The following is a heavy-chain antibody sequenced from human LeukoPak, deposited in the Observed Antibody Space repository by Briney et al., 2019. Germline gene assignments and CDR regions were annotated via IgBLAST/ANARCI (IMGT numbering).Heavy chain of an antibody. Sequence: SETLSLTCTVSGGSISSYYWSWIRQPTGKGLEWIGYIYYSGSTNYNPSLKSRVTISVDTSKNQFSLKLSSVTAADTAVYYCARTPVSTVTTPDNLDYWGQGTLVTVSS. V-gene: IGHV4-59*01. CDR2: IYYSGST. CDR3: ARTPVSTVTTPDNLDY. D-gene: IGHD4-11*01. J-gene: IGHJ4*02. CDR1: GGSISSYY.